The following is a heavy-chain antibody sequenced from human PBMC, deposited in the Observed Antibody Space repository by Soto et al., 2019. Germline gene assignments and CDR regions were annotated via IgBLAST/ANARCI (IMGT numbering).Heavy chain of an antibody. D-gene: IGHD5-12*01. V-gene: IGHV3-66*01. CDR2: IYSGGST. CDR3: ARENIVAAFGYFDL. CDR1: GFTFSSYA. J-gene: IGHJ2*01. Sequence: GGSLRLSCAASGFTFSSYAMHWVRQAPGKGLEWVSIIYSGGSTYCADSVKGRFTISRDNSKNTLYLQMNSLRAEDTALYYCARENIVAAFGYFDLWGRGTLVTVSS.